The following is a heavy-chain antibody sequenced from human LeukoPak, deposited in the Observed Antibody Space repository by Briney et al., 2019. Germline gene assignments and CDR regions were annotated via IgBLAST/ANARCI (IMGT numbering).Heavy chain of an antibody. CDR1: GGSISSYY. D-gene: IGHD6-19*01. Sequence: SETLSLTCTVSGGSISSYYWSWIRQPPGKGLEWIGYIYYSGSTNYNPSLKSRVTISVDTSKNQFSLKLSSVTAADTAVYYCARGIPQWPARVDYWGQGTLVTVSS. V-gene: IGHV4-59*01. J-gene: IGHJ4*02. CDR2: IYYSGST. CDR3: ARGIPQWPARVDY.